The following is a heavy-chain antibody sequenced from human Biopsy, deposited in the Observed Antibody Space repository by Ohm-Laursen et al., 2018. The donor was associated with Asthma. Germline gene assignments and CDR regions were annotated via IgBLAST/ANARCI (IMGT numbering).Heavy chain of an antibody. V-gene: IGHV3-30*01. J-gene: IGHJ3*02. D-gene: IGHD1-1*01. CDR2: ISKDASTQ. CDR1: GFSFSNFA. CDR3: VRDGTDDAFDI. Sequence: RSLRLSCAASGFSFSNFAIHWVRQAPGKGLEWVGVISKDASTQDYADSVKGRFTMARDNSKNTLDLQMNSLREEDTAVYYCVRDGTDDAFDIWGQGTVVGVSS.